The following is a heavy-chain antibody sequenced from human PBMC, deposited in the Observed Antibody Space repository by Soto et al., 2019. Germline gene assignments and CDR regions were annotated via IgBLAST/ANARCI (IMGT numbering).Heavy chain of an antibody. CDR2: IYYSGST. V-gene: IGHV4-39*01. Sequence: PPGKGLEWIGSIYYSGSTYYNPSLKSRVTISVDTSKNQFSLKLSSVTAADTAVYYCARGSSWSYYYGMDVWGQGTTVTVSS. D-gene: IGHD6-13*01. J-gene: IGHJ6*02. CDR3: ARGSSWSYYYGMDV.